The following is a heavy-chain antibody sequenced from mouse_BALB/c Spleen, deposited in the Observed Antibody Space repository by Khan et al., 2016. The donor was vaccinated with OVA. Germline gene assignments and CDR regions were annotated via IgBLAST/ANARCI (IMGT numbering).Heavy chain of an antibody. D-gene: IGHD1-1*01. CDR2: ISRANNI. Sequence: EVELVESGGGLVKPGGSLKLSCAASGFTFNNYAMFWVRQTPEKRLEWVASISRANNIYYPDSVKGRFPIPRDNARNILYLEMSSLRYEDTAMYYCTRGYYFGEMDYWGQGTSVTVSS. V-gene: IGHV5-6-5*01. J-gene: IGHJ4*01. CDR3: TRGYYFGEMDY. CDR1: GFTFNNYA.